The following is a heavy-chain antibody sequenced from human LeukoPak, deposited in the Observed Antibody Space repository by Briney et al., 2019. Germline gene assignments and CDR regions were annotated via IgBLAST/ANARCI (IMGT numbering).Heavy chain of an antibody. CDR2: MNPNSGNT. D-gene: IGHD3-9*01. CDR3: ARGYYDILTGYYMYGMDV. V-gene: IGHV1-8*01. Sequence: GASVKVSCKASGYTFTSYDINWVRQATGPGLEWMGWMNPNSGNTGYAQKFQGRVTMTRNTSISTAYMELSSLSSEDTAVYYCARGYYDILTGYYMYGMDVWGQGTTVTVS. J-gene: IGHJ6*02. CDR1: GYTFTSYD.